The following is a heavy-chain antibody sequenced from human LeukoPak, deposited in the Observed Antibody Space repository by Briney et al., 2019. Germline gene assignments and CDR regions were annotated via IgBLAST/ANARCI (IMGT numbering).Heavy chain of an antibody. CDR3: ARSGIWGFLFSDAFDI. J-gene: IGHJ3*02. D-gene: IGHD7-27*01. CDR1: GYTFSDYY. Sequence: GASVKVSCKASGYTFSDYYLHWVRQAPGQGLEWMGWINPNSGGTNYAQKFQGRVTMTRDTSISTAYMELSRLRSDDTAVYYCARSGIWGFLFSDAFDIWGQGTMVTVSS. V-gene: IGHV1-2*02. CDR2: INPNSGGT.